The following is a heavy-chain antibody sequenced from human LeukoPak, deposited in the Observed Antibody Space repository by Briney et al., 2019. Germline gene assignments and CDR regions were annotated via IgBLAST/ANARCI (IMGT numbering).Heavy chain of an antibody. D-gene: IGHD3-16*01. J-gene: IGHJ5*02. Sequence: GGSLRLSCAASGFRFSDFTMTWVRQAPGKGPEWVSATGGRGGSTYYADSLGGRFTISRDNSKDMVYLQMNSLKVEDTATYYCGKEGGAWGQGTKVTVSS. CDR2: TGGRGGST. CDR3: GKEGGA. V-gene: IGHV3-23*01. CDR1: GFRFSDFT.